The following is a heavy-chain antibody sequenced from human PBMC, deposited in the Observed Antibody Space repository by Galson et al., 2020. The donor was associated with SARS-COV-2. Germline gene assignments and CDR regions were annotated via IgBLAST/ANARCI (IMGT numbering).Heavy chain of an antibody. CDR2: ISHSGGT. CDR3: ARLHYGEYAPEAFDI. Sequence: SETLSLTCAVSGTSISSGSYSWNWLRQPPGKGMEWIGYISHSGGTYYNPSLKSRVTISGYRSKYQFSLRLSSVTAADTAVYYCARLHYGEYAPEAFDIWGPGTRVTVAS. D-gene: IGHD4-17*01. J-gene: IGHJ3*02. CDR1: GTSISSGSYS. V-gene: IGHV4-30-2*01.